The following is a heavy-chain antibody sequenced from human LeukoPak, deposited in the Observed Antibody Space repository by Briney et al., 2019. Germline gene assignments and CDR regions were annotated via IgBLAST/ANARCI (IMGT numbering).Heavy chain of an antibody. CDR3: ARRLGRGTAPDF. CDR1: GYTFTGYY. D-gene: IGHD5-18*01. V-gene: IGHV1-8*02. Sequence: ASVKVSCKASGYTFTGYYMHWVRQAPGQGLEWMGWMNPNSGNTGYAQKFQGRVSMTRNTSISTAYMELSNLRSEDTAVYYCARRLGRGTAPDFWGQGTLVTVSS. J-gene: IGHJ4*02. CDR2: MNPNSGNT.